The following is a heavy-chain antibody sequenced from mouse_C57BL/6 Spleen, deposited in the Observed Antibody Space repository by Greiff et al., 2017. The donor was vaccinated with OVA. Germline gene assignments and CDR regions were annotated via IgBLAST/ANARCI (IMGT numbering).Heavy chain of an antibody. V-gene: IGHV5-6*01. J-gene: IGHJ2*01. CDR3: ARHQDYEEGFDY. CDR2: ISSGGSYT. CDR1: GFTFSSYG. D-gene: IGHD1-1*01. Sequence: EVQRVESGGDLVKPGGSLKLSCAASGFTFSSYGMSWVRQTPDKRLEWVATISSGGSYTYYPDSVKGRFTISRDNAKNTLYLQMSSLKSEDTAMYYCARHQDYEEGFDYWGQGTTLTVSS.